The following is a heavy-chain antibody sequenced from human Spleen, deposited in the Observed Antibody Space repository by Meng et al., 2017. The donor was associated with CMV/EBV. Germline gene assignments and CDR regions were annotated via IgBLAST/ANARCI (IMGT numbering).Heavy chain of an antibody. CDR2: ISAYNANT. J-gene: IGHJ4*02. V-gene: IGHV1-18*01. D-gene: IGHD3-9*01. Sequence: QGLLVQAEAEGSDTGAAVKVAGMSVGFTVTGYGISWERQAPGQGLEWLVWISAYNANTNYAQKLQRRFTMTTDTSTITDYMELRSLRSDDTTVYYCARAYDMLTGSLNFYYWGQGTLVTVSS. CDR1: GFTVTGYG. CDR3: ARAYDMLTGSLNFYY.